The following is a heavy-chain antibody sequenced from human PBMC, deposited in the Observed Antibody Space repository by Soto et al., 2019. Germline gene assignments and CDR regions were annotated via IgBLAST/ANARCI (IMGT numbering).Heavy chain of an antibody. Sequence: ASVKVSCKASGYTFTGYYMHWVRQAPGQGLEWMGWINPNSGGTNYAQKFQGWVTMTRDTSISTAYMELSRLRSDDTAVYYCAREVGDYDILTGYYRKPKFDYWGQGTLVTVS. CDR2: INPNSGGT. J-gene: IGHJ4*02. CDR1: GYTFTGYY. CDR3: AREVGDYDILTGYYRKPKFDY. V-gene: IGHV1-2*04. D-gene: IGHD3-9*01.